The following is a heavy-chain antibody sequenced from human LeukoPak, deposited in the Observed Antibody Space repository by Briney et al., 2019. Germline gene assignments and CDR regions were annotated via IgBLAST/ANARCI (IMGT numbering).Heavy chain of an antibody. CDR1: GFTFSSYE. V-gene: IGHV3-48*03. J-gene: IGHJ4*02. Sequence: GGSLRLSCAASGFTFSSYEMNWFRQAPGKGLEWVSYISSSGSTIYYADSVKGRFTISRDNAKNSLYLQMNSLRAEDTAVYYCARARSGWYPDYWGQGTLVTVSS. D-gene: IGHD6-19*01. CDR2: ISSSGSTI. CDR3: ARARSGWYPDY.